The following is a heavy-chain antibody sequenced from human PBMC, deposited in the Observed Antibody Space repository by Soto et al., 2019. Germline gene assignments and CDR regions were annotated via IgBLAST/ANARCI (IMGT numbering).Heavy chain of an antibody. CDR3: ASARGGYCSGGSCYVDYYYYGMDV. Sequence: ASVKVSCKASGYAFTSYAMHWVRQAPGQRLELMGWINAGNGNTKYSQKFQGRVTITRDTSASTAYMELSSLRSEDTAVYYCASARGGYCSGGSCYVDYYYYGMDVWGQGTTVTVYS. J-gene: IGHJ6*02. D-gene: IGHD2-15*01. CDR1: GYAFTSYA. V-gene: IGHV1-3*01. CDR2: INAGNGNT.